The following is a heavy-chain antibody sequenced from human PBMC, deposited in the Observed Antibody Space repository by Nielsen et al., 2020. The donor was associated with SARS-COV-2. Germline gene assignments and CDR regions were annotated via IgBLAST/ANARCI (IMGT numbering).Heavy chain of an antibody. CDR2: INHSGST. J-gene: IGHJ6*03. D-gene: IGHD3-3*01. Sequence: WLRQPPGKGLEWIGEINHSGSTNYNPSLKSRVTISVDTSKNQFSLKLSSVTAADTAVYYCARDGRGDDFWSGPYYYYYYYMDVWGKGTTVTVSS. V-gene: IGHV4-34*01. CDR3: ARDGRGDDFWSGPYYYYYYYMDV.